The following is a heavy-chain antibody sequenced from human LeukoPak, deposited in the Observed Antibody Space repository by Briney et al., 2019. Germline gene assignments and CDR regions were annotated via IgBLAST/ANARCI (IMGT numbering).Heavy chain of an antibody. CDR3: ARDSLPMAVTGPFDH. J-gene: IGHJ4*02. D-gene: IGHD6-19*01. V-gene: IGHV3-23*01. CDR2: ISGDGTIT. Sequence: PGGSLRLSCAASGFTFSNFAMGWVRQAPGKGLEWVSAISGDGTITYYADSVKGRFTISRDNSKSALYLQMNSLRAEDTAIYYCARDSLPMAVTGPFDHWGQGALVTVSS. CDR1: GFTFSNFA.